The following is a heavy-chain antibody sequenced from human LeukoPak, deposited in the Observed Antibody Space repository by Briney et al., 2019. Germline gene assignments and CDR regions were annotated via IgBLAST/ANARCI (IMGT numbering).Heavy chain of an antibody. CDR3: ARVGGVGGYSGYDVNWFDP. J-gene: IGHJ5*02. D-gene: IGHD5-12*01. Sequence: ASVKVSCKASGYTFTGYYMHWVRQAPGQGLEWMGWINPNSGGTNYAQKFQGRVTMTRDTSISTAYMELSRLRSDDTAVYYCARVGGVGGYSGYDVNWFDPWGQGTLVTVSS. CDR2: INPNSGGT. V-gene: IGHV1-2*02. CDR1: GYTFTGYY.